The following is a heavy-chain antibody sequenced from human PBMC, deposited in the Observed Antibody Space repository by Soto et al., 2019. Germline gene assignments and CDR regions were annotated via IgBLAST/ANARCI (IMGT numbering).Heavy chain of an antibody. V-gene: IGHV5-51*01. Sequence: GESLKISCKSYGYSFTTYWIAWVRQMPGKGLEWMGSIHPGESDTRYSPSFQGQVTISADRSITTAYLEWSSLKASDTAMYYCARREANWYDLYGMDVGGQGTTVTVSS. CDR2: IHPGESDT. D-gene: IGHD1-20*01. CDR3: ARREANWYDLYGMDV. CDR1: GYSFTTYW. J-gene: IGHJ6*02.